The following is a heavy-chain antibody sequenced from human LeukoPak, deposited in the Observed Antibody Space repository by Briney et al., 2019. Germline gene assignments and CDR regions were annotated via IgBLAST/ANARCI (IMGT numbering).Heavy chain of an antibody. V-gene: IGHV4-59*01. Sequence: PSETLSLTCTVSGGSISSYYWSWIRQPPGKGLEWIGHIYYSGSTNYNPSLKSRVTISVDTSKNQFSLKLSSVTAADTAVYYCARNSYLWPIDYWGQGTLVTVSS. CDR3: ARNSYLWPIDY. CDR1: GGSISSYY. D-gene: IGHD2/OR15-2a*01. CDR2: IYYSGST. J-gene: IGHJ4*02.